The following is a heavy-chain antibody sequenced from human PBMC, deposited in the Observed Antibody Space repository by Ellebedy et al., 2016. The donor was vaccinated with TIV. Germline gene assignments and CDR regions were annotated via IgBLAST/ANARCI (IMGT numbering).Heavy chain of an antibody. Sequence: GESLKISCAASGFTVSNNHMSWIRQAPGKGLEWVSVIYRGGSTYDADSVKCRFTISRDISKNTLYLQMNSLRVEDTAVYYCARVDTESWTGGSFDYWGQGTLVTVSS. J-gene: IGHJ4*02. CDR1: GFTVSNNH. V-gene: IGHV3-53*01. CDR3: ARVDTESWTGGSFDY. CDR2: IYRGGST. D-gene: IGHD1-14*01.